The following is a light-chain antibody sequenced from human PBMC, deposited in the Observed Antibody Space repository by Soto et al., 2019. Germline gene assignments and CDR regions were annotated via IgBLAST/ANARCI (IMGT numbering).Light chain of an antibody. CDR3: HHYET. V-gene: IGKV3-20*01. CDR2: DAS. J-gene: IGKJ1*01. CDR1: QSVSSRS. Sequence: EIVLTQSPGTLSLSPGERATLSCRASQSVSSRSLAWYQQKPGQAPRLLISDASNRAADIPDRFSGSGSGTDFTLTINRLEPEDFTVYYCHHYETFGQGTKVDIK.